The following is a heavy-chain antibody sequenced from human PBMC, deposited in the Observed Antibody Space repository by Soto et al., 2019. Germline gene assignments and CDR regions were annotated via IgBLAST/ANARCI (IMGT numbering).Heavy chain of an antibody. Sequence: QVQLVESGGGVVQPGRSLRLSCAASGFKFSSYAMHWVRQAPGKGLEWVAVIWYDGSNKYYADSVKGRFTISRDNSKNTLYLQMNSLRAEDTAVYYCARGVGHGDLWGRGTLVTVSS. CDR2: IWYDGSNK. D-gene: IGHD1-26*01. V-gene: IGHV3-33*08. CDR3: ARGVGHGDL. CDR1: GFKFSSYA. J-gene: IGHJ2*01.